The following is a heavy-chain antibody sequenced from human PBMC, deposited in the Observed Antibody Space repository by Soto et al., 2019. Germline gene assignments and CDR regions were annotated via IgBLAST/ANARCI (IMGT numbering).Heavy chain of an antibody. Sequence: GGSLRLSCAASGFTCSSYSMNWVRKAPGKGLEWVSYISSSSSTIYYADSVKGRFTISRDNAKNSLYLQMNSLRDEDTAVYYCARDLVAVAGSNSDYWGQGSLVTGSS. J-gene: IGHJ4*02. V-gene: IGHV3-48*02. D-gene: IGHD6-19*01. CDR3: ARDLVAVAGSNSDY. CDR1: GFTCSSYS. CDR2: ISSSSSTI.